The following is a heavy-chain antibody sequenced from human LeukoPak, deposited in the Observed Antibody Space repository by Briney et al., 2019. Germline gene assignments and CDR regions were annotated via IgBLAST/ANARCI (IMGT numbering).Heavy chain of an antibody. CDR1: GFTFSSSW. Sequence: PGGSLRLSCAASGFTFSSSWMSWVRQAPGKGLEGVDNIKQDGRKKYSVHSVKGRFTISRDNAKTSMYMQMNSLRAEDTAVYYCARDRDDYVWGSYRYYGYYYYGMDVWGQGTTVTVSS. CDR3: ARDRDDYVWGSYRYYGYYYYGMDV. J-gene: IGHJ6*02. CDR2: IKQDGRKK. V-gene: IGHV3-7*01. D-gene: IGHD3-16*02.